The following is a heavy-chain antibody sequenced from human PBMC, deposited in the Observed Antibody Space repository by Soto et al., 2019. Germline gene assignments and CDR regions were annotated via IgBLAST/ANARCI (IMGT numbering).Heavy chain of an antibody. J-gene: IGHJ3*02. CDR3: ARDDDYYGSGSYLAFDI. Sequence: ASVKVSCTASGGTFSSYTISWVRQAPGQGLEWMGRIIPILGIANYAQKFQGRVTITADKSTSTAYMELSSLRSEDTAVYYCARDDDYYGSGSYLAFDIWGQGTMVTVSS. D-gene: IGHD3-10*01. CDR2: IIPILGIA. CDR1: GGTFSSYT. V-gene: IGHV1-69*04.